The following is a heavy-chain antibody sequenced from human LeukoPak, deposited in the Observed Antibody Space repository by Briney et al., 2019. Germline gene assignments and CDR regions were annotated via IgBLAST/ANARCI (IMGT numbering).Heavy chain of an antibody. D-gene: IGHD1-26*01. CDR1: GLTFSAYG. J-gene: IGHJ5*02. V-gene: IGHV3-30*18. CDR2: ISYDGIKK. CDR3: AKPGGGNYFTHNYFHP. Sequence: GGSLRLSCVASGLTFSAYGMHWVRQAPGKGLEWVAAISYDGIKKHHADSVKGRFTISRDNSKNTLYLQMNSLRADDTAVYYCAKPGGGNYFTHNYFHPWGQGTLVAVSS.